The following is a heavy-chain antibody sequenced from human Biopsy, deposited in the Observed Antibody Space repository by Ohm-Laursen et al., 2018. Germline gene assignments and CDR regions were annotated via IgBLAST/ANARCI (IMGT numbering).Heavy chain of an antibody. CDR2: IDPFTGVT. CDR3: ATDARWDLSLDAFHV. CDR1: GATVTSYA. Sequence: ASVKVSCKASGATVTSYAISWVRQAPGQGLEWMGRIDPFTGVTNYAHNFQGRVTITADRSTPTAYVEVSSLRSDDAAVFYCATDARWDLSLDAFHVWGQGTKVTVSS. J-gene: IGHJ3*01. V-gene: IGHV1-69*04. D-gene: IGHD1-26*01.